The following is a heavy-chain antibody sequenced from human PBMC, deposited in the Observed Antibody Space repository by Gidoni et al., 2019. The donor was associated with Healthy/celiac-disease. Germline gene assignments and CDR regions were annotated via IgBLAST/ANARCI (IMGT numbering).Heavy chain of an antibody. CDR3: ARERVATIDYYYGMDV. CDR1: GFTVSSNY. J-gene: IGHJ6*02. Sequence: EVQLVESGGGLIQPGGSLRLSCAASGFTVSSNYMSWVRQAPGKGLEWVSVIYSGGSTYYADSVKGRFTISRDNSKNTLYLQMNSLRAEDTAVYYCARERVATIDYYYGMDVWGQGTTVTVSS. V-gene: IGHV3-53*01. D-gene: IGHD5-12*01. CDR2: IYSGGST.